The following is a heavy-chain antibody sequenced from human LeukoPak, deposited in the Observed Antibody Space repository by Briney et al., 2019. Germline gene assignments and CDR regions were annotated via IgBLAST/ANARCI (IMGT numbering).Heavy chain of an antibody. V-gene: IGHV1-18*01. CDR2: ISAYNGNT. Sequence: ASVKVSCKASGYTFTSYGISWVRQAPGQGLEWMGWISAYNGNTNYAQKLQGRVTMTTDTSTSTAYMEPRSLRSDDTAVYYCARAVRGGTNNRYNYFYMDLWGKGTPVTVSS. CDR1: GYTFTSYG. D-gene: IGHD1-14*01. CDR3: ARAVRGGTNNRYNYFYMDL. J-gene: IGHJ6*03.